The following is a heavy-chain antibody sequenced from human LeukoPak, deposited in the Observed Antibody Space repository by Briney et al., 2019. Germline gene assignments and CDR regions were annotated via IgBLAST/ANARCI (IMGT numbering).Heavy chain of an antibody. CDR2: ISSSGSTI. CDR1: GFTFSSYE. J-gene: IGHJ4*02. Sequence: GGSLRLSCAASGFTFSSYEMNWVRQAPGKGLEWVSYISSSGSTIYYADSVKGRFTISRDNAKNSLSLQMNSLRAEDTAVYYCARVEGIIDYWGQGTLVTVSS. V-gene: IGHV3-48*03. CDR3: ARVEGIIDY. D-gene: IGHD3-16*02.